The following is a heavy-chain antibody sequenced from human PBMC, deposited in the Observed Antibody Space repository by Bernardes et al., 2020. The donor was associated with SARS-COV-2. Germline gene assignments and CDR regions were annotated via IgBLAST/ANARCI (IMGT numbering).Heavy chain of an antibody. CDR1: GYTFTGYY. Sequence: VKVSRQASGYTFTGYYMHWVRQAPGQGLEWMGWINPNSGGTNYAQKFQDWVTMTRDTSISTAYMELSRLRSDDTAVYYCASGGRVGYSDPFDYWGQGTLVTVSS. D-gene: IGHD1-26*01. V-gene: IGHV1-2*04. CDR3: ASGGRVGYSDPFDY. J-gene: IGHJ4*02. CDR2: INPNSGGT.